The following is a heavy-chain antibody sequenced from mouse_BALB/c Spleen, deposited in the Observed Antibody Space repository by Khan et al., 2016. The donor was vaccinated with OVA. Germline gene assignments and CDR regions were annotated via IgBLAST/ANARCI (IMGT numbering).Heavy chain of an antibody. V-gene: IGHV14-1*02. Sequence: EVKLQESGAELVRPGALVKLSCKASGFNIKDYYMHWVKQRPEQGLVWIGRIDPENGNTIYDPKFQGMASITSDTSSNTALLQLSSLTSEDTAVYYCTRDSYSPWFAYWGQGTLVTVSA. CDR1: GFNIKDYY. CDR3: TRDSYSPWFAY. J-gene: IGHJ3*01. D-gene: IGHD2-12*01. CDR2: IDPENGNT.